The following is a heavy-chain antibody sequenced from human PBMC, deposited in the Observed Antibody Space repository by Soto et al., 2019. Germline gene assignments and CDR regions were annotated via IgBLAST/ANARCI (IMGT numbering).Heavy chain of an antibody. CDR1: GYSFTSYW. V-gene: IGHV5-10-1*01. Sequence: GESLKISCKGSGYSFTSYWISWVRQMPGKGLEWMGRSDPSDSYTNYSPSFQGHVTISADKSISTAYLQWSSLKASDTAMYYCAIEMATISDYYGMDVWGQGTTVTVSS. D-gene: IGHD5-12*01. J-gene: IGHJ6*02. CDR3: AIEMATISDYYGMDV. CDR2: SDPSDSYT.